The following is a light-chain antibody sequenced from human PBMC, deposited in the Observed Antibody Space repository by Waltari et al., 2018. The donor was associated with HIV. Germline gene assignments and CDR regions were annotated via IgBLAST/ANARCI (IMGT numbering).Light chain of an antibody. CDR1: SSDVGGYDY. CDR2: YVN. Sequence: QSDLTQPRSVSGSPGQSVTVSCTGTSSDVGGYDYVSWYQQHPGKAPKLMIYYVNKRPSGVPDRFSGSKSGNTASLTISGLQAEDEADYYCCSYAGITRVFGGGTKLTVL. J-gene: IGLJ2*01. V-gene: IGLV2-11*01. CDR3: CSYAGITRV.